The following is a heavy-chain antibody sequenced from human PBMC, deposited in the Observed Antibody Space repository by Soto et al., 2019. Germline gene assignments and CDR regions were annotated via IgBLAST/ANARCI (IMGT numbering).Heavy chain of an antibody. CDR1: GFTFNSYW. V-gene: IGHV3-74*01. CDR3: ARRIAVAGTYDH. J-gene: IGHJ4*02. CDR2: IDGDGTTT. Sequence: GGSLRLSCAASGFTFNSYWMHWVRQVPGKGLECVSRIDGDGTTTHYADSAKGRFTISRDNAKNTLYLQMNSLRAEDSAVYLCARRIAVAGTYDHWGQGTLVTVSS. D-gene: IGHD6-19*01.